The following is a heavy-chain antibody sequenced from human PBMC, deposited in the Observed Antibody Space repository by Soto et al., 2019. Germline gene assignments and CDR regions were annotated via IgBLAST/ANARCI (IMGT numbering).Heavy chain of an antibody. J-gene: IGHJ4*02. CDR3: ARNGQTYDYYFFDN. CDR1: GYTLSHYY. Sequence: ASVKVSCKASGYTLSHYYMHWVRQAPRQGPEWVGVINPSTLVTSYAQKFQGRVTMTRDTSTSTVYMELNSLISEDTAVYYCARNGQTYDYYFFDNWGQGTLVTVSS. V-gene: IGHV1-46*01. D-gene: IGHD5-12*01. CDR2: INPSTLVT.